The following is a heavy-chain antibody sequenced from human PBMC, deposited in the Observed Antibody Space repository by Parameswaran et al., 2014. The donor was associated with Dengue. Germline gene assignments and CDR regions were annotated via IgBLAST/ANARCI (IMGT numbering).Heavy chain of an antibody. V-gene: IGHV1-18*01. CDR2: ISAYNGNT. D-gene: IGHD6-19*01. J-gene: IGHJ4*02. Sequence: WVRQAPGQGLEWVGWISAYNGNTNYAQKLQGRVTMTTDTSTSTAYMELRSLRSDDTAVYYCARDGSIAVAAVDYWGQGTLVTVSS. CDR3: ARDGSIAVAAVDY.